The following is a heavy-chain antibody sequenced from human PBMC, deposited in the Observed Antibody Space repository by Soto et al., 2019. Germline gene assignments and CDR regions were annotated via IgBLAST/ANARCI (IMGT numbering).Heavy chain of an antibody. D-gene: IGHD6-19*01. CDR2: IYTDDST. J-gene: IGHJ4*02. CDR1: GFSVNYNY. Sequence: GGSLRLSCAVSGFSVNYNYMTWVRQAPGKGLEWVSVIYTDDSTYYADSVKGRFTISRDISQDTLSLQMNSLRAEDTAIYYCARAKPPSYASGWYGFDFWGQGALVTVSS. V-gene: IGHV3-66*01. CDR3: ARAKPPSYASGWYGFDF.